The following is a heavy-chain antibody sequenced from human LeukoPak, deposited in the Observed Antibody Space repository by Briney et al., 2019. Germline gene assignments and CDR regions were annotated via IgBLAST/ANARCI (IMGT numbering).Heavy chain of an antibody. CDR3: ERAQHFFDTSGSRYYFDY. J-gene: IGHJ4*02. CDR2: IYYSGNT. V-gene: IGHV4-39*07. Sequence: SETRSLTSGVSGGSIRSTTYYWGWIRQPPGKGLEWIGSIYYSGNTYYSPSLMSRVTISVATSKNQFSLSLSSVTAADTAVYYCERAQHFFDTSGSRYYFDYWGQGALVTVSS. D-gene: IGHD3-22*01. CDR1: GGSIRSTTYY.